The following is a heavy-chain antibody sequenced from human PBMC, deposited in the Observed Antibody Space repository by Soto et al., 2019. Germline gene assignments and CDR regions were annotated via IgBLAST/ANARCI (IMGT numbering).Heavy chain of an antibody. D-gene: IGHD3-9*01. CDR2: IKQDGSEK. CDR1: GFTFSSYW. V-gene: IGHV3-7*03. CDR3: ARVALRYFDWLRDDQYYFDY. Sequence: PGGSLRLSCAASGFTFSSYWMSWVRQAPGKGLEWVANIKQDGSEKYYVDSVKGRFTISRDNAKNSLYLQMNSLRAADTAVYYCARVALRYFDWLRDDQYYFDYWGQGTLVTVSS. J-gene: IGHJ4*02.